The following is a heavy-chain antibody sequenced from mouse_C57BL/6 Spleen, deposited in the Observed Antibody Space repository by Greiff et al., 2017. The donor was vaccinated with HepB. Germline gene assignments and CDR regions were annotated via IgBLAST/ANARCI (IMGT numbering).Heavy chain of an antibody. CDR3: AREDYGSSHFDY. D-gene: IGHD1-1*01. J-gene: IGHJ2*01. CDR1: GFTFSSYA. Sequence: EVQRVESGGGLVKPGGSLKLSCAASGFTFSSYAMSWVRQTPEKRLEWVATISDGGSYTYYPDNVKGRFTISRDNAKNNLYLQMSHLKSEETAMYYCAREDYGSSHFDYWGQGTTLTVSS. CDR2: ISDGGSYT. V-gene: IGHV5-4*01.